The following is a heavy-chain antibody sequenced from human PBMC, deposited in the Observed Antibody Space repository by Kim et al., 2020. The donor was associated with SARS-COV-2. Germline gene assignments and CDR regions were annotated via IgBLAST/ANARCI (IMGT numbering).Heavy chain of an antibody. V-gene: IGHV3-48*04. J-gene: IGHJ4*02. Sequence: SRSSTLSYAVSVKGRFTITRDNAKTSLYLQMNSLRAEDTAVYYCARLLYYWGQGTLVTVSS. CDR3: ARLLYY. CDR2: SRSSTL.